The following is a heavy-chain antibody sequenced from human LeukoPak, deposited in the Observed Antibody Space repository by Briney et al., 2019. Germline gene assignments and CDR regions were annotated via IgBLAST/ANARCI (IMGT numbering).Heavy chain of an antibody. D-gene: IGHD2-8*02. V-gene: IGHV3-21*01. CDR3: ASLRTGGVAGGFDY. Sequence: PGGSLRLSCAASGFTFSSYSMNWVRQAPGKGLEWASSISSSSSYIYYADSVKGRFTISRDNAKNSLYLQMNSLRAEDTAVYYCASLRTGGVAGGFDYWGQGTLVTVSS. J-gene: IGHJ4*02. CDR2: ISSSSSYI. CDR1: GFTFSSYS.